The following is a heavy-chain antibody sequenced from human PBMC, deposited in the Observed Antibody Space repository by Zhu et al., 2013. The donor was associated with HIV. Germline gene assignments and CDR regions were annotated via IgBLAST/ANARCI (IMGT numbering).Heavy chain of an antibody. V-gene: IGHV1-8*02. CDR1: GYTFTSYD. CDR3: VRGRDGDGYNYGY. D-gene: IGHD5-12*01. J-gene: IGHJ4*02. CDR2: MNPNSGNT. Sequence: QVQLVQSGAEVKKPGASVKVSCKASGYTFTSYDINWVRQATGQGLEWMGWMNPNSGNTGYAQKFQGRVTMTRNPSIRTAYMELSRLKSDDTAVYYCVRGRDGDGYNYGYWGQGTLVTVSS.